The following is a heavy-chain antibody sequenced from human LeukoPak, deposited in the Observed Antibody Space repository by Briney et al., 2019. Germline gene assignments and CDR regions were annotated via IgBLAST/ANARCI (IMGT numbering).Heavy chain of an antibody. CDR1: GFTVSTNY. CDR2: IYSGGRT. CDR3: ARESNSGYYLSY. Sequence: GGSLRLSCAASGFTVSTNYMSWVRQAPGKGLEWVSVIYSGGRTYYADSVKGRFTTSRDNSKDTLYLQMNSLRAEDTAVYYCARESNSGYYLSYWGQGTLVTVSS. V-gene: IGHV3-66*01. D-gene: IGHD3-22*01. J-gene: IGHJ4*02.